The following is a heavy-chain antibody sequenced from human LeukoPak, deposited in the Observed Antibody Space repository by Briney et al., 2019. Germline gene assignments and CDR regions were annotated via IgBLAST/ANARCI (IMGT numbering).Heavy chain of an antibody. CDR2: ISSSSSTI. Sequence: GGSLRLSCAASGFTFSSYSMNWVRQAPGKGLEWVSYISSSSSTIYYADSVKGRFTISRDNAKNSLYLQMNSLRAEDTAVYYCARDLQVAAYWGQGTLVTVSS. V-gene: IGHV3-48*01. CDR1: GFTFSSYS. CDR3: ARDLQVAAY. D-gene: IGHD2-15*01. J-gene: IGHJ4*02.